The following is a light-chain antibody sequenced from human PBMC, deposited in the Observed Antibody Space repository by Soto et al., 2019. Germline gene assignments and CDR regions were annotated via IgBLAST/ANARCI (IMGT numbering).Light chain of an antibody. CDR3: QKYGSSFT. CDR1: QSVSSSQ. J-gene: IGKJ3*01. V-gene: IGKV3-20*01. CDR2: GAS. Sequence: EIVLTQSPGTLSLSPGERATLSCRASQSVSSSQLAWYQQKPGQAPRLLIYGASSRATGIPDRFSGSGCGMNFTITVSRLEPEDIAVYNCQKYGSSFTFGPVIKVDIK.